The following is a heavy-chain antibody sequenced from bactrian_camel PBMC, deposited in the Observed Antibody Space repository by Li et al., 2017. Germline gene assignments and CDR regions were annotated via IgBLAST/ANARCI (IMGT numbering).Heavy chain of an antibody. J-gene: IGHJ4*01. Sequence: QLVESGGGSVQAGGSLRLFCAARGDTTRYNCVGWFRQTPGEELVGVAVIDADGFMNYGDSVKGRFTISRDYAKNTVYLQMNSLKSEDTALYYCAAVGGGSDARTIVVVFTPADRSYWGQGTQVTVS. CDR1: GDTTRYNC. CDR2: IDADGFM. CDR3: AAVGGGSDARTIVVVFTPADRSY. D-gene: IGHD2*01. V-gene: IGHV3S53*01.